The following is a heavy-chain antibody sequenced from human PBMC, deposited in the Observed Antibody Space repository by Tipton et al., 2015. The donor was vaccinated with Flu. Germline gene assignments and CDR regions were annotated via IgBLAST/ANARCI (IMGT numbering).Heavy chain of an antibody. CDR3: AREFIAARAFDY. Sequence: LSCTVSGGSISSYYWSWIRQPPGKGLEWIGYIYYSGSTNYNPSLKSRVTISVDTSKNQFSLKLSSVTAADTAVYYCAREFIAARAFDYWGQGTLVTVSS. CDR1: GGSISSYY. J-gene: IGHJ4*02. CDR2: IYYSGST. V-gene: IGHV4-59*01. D-gene: IGHD6-6*01.